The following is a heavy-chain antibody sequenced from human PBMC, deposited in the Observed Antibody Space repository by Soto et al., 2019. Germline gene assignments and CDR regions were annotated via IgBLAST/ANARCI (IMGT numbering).Heavy chain of an antibody. J-gene: IGHJ6*02. D-gene: IGHD4-17*01. V-gene: IGHV3-23*01. CDR1: GFTFSSYA. CDR3: ANCYGDLYYYYGMDV. CDR2: ISGSGGST. Sequence: GGSLRLSCAASGFTFSSYAMSWVRQAPGKGLEWVSAISGSGGSTYYADSVKGRFTISRDNSKNTLYLQMNSLRAEDTAVYYCANCYGDLYYYYGMDVWGQGXTVTAP.